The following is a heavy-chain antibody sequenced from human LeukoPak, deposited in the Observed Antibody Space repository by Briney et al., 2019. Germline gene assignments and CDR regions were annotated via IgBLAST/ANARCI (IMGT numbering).Heavy chain of an antibody. D-gene: IGHD2-21*02. CDR3: ARGALAGAYCGGDCSSRAFDI. J-gene: IGHJ3*02. Sequence: ASVKVSCKASGGTFSSYAISWVRQAPGQGLEWMGGIIPIFGTAIYAQKFQGRVTITADESTSTAYMELSSLRSEDTAVYYCARGALAGAYCGGDCSSRAFDIWGQGTMVTVSS. CDR2: IIPIFGTA. V-gene: IGHV1-69*13. CDR1: GGTFSSYA.